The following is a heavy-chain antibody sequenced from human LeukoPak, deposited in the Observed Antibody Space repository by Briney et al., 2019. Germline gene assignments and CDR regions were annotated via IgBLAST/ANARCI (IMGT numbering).Heavy chain of an antibody. CDR3: ARDNYGSGSSSGYMDV. Sequence: ASVKVSCKASGYTFTGYYMHWVRQAPGQGLEWMGWINPNSGGTNYAQKFQGRVTMTRDTSISTAYMELSRLRSDDTAVYYCARDNYGSGSSSGYMDVWGKGTTVTISS. CDR2: INPNSGGT. CDR1: GYTFTGYY. D-gene: IGHD3-10*01. V-gene: IGHV1-2*02. J-gene: IGHJ6*03.